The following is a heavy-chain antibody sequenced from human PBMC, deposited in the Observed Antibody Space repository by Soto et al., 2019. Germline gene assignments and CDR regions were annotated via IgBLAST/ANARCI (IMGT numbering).Heavy chain of an antibody. CDR2: IYYSGST. J-gene: IGHJ3*02. D-gene: IGHD4-17*01. CDR1: GGSISSGGYY. V-gene: IGHV4-31*03. CDR3: ARASYGFYAFDI. Sequence: SETLSLTCTVSGGSISSGGYYWSWIRQHPGKGLEWIGYIYYSGSTYYNPSLKSRVTISVDTSKNQFSLKLSSVTAADTAVYYCARASYGFYAFDIWGQGTMVTVSS.